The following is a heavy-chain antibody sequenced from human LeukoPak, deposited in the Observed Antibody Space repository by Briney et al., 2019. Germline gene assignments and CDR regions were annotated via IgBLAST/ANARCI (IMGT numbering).Heavy chain of an antibody. CDR1: GFTFSTYA. V-gene: IGHV3-23*01. CDR3: AKAMVMLLWFGEFSNWFDP. D-gene: IGHD3-10*01. Sequence: GGPLRLSCAASGFTFSTYAMSWVRQAPGKGLEWVSGISGSGDSTYNADSVKGRFTISRDNSKNTLYLQMNSLRAEDTAVYYCAKAMVMLLWFGEFSNWFDPWGQGTLVTVSS. J-gene: IGHJ5*02. CDR2: ISGSGDST.